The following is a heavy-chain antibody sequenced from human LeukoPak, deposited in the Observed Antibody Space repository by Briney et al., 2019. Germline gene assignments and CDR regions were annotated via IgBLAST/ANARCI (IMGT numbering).Heavy chain of an antibody. V-gene: IGHV4-30-4*01. CDR1: GGSISSGDYY. D-gene: IGHD2-15*01. J-gene: IGHJ6*02. Sequence: SETLSLTCTVSGGSISSGDYYWSWIRQPPGKGLEWIGYIYYSGSTYYNPSLKSRVTISVDTSKNQFSLKLSSVAAADTAVYYCARSVYCSGGSCYSDYYYSMDVWGQGTTVTVSS. CDR3: ARSVYCSGGSCYSDYYYSMDV. CDR2: IYYSGST.